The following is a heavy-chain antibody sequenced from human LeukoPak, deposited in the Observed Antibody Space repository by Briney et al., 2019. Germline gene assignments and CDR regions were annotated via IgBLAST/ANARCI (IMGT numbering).Heavy chain of an antibody. CDR2: IYYSGST. V-gene: IGHV4-31*03. D-gene: IGHD3-3*01. J-gene: IGHJ5*02. Sequence: SQTLSLTCTVSGGSLSSGGYYCRWIPQHPGKVLECIGYIYYSGSTYYNPSLKSRVTISVDTSKNKFSLKLSSMTAADTAVYYCALRRYDQSGWFDPWGQGTLVTVSS. CDR3: ALRRYDQSGWFDP. CDR1: GGSLSSGGYY.